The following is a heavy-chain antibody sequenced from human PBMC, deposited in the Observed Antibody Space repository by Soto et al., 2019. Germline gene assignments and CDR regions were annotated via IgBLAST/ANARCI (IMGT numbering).Heavy chain of an antibody. D-gene: IGHD2-2*01. J-gene: IGHJ5*02. Sequence: QVQLVQSGAEVKKPGASVKVSCKASGYTFTSYGISWVRQAPGQGLEWMGWISAYNGNTNYAQKLQGRVNMTTDTSTSTAYMELRSLRSDDTAVYYCARGPYCSSTSCYERTISWFDPWGQGTLVTVSS. V-gene: IGHV1-18*01. CDR2: ISAYNGNT. CDR1: GYTFTSYG. CDR3: ARGPYCSSTSCYERTISWFDP.